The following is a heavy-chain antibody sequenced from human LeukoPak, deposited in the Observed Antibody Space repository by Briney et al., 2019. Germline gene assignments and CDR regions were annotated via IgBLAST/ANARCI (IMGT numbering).Heavy chain of an antibody. CDR2: VDPNSGGT. CDR3: VRREV. J-gene: IGHJ4*02. Sequence: GASVKVSCKASGYTLNDYYIHWVRQAPGQGLEWMGWVDPNSGGTNYAQKFQGRVTLTRDTSISTAYMELSSLRGDDTAVYYCVRREVWGQGALVTVSS. CDR1: GYTLNDYY. V-gene: IGHV1-2*02.